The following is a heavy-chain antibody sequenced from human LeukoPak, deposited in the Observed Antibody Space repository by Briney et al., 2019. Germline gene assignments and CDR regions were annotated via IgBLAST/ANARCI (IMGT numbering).Heavy chain of an antibody. J-gene: IGHJ4*02. CDR3: AREGLDY. CDR2: MNPDSHNT. V-gene: IGHV1-8*03. CDR1: GYTFTGYY. Sequence: ASAKVSCKASGYTFTGYYMHWVRQATGQGLEWMGYMNPDSHNTGYAQRFQGRVTITTDTSTSTAYMELSSLRSEDTAVYYCAREGLDYWGQGTLVTVSS.